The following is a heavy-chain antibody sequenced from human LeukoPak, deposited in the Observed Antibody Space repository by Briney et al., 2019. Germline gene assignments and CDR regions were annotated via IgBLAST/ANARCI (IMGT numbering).Heavy chain of an antibody. J-gene: IGHJ4*02. CDR1: GGSFSGYY. CDR2: INHSGST. V-gene: IGHV4-34*01. D-gene: IGHD3-3*01. Sequence: TSETLSLTCAVYGGSFSGYYWSWIRQPPGKGLEWIGEINHSGSTNYNPSLKSRVTISLDTSKNQFSLKLSSVTAADTAVYYRATTNYDFWSGSMGYWGQGTLVTVSS. CDR3: ATTNYDFWSGSMGY.